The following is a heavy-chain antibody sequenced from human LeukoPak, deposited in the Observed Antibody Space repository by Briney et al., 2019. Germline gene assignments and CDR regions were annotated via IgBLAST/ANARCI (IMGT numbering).Heavy chain of an antibody. V-gene: IGHV4-59*01. CDR3: ARVTDGYSYGAPYFDY. D-gene: IGHD5-18*01. CDR2: IYYSGST. CDR1: GGSISSYY. J-gene: IGHJ4*02. Sequence: SETLSLTCTVSGGSISSYYWSWIRQPPGKGLEWIGYIYYSGSTNYNPSLKSRVTISVDTSKNQFSLKLSSVTAADTAVYYCARVTDGYSYGAPYFDYWGQGTLVTVSS.